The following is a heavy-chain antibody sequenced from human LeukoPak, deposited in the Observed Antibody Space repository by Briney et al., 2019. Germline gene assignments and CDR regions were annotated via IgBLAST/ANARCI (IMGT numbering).Heavy chain of an antibody. D-gene: IGHD3-22*01. CDR2: ISGSGGST. CDR1: GFTFSSYA. CDR3: ARLDSSALGVDY. V-gene: IGHV3-23*01. Sequence: GGSLRLSCAASGFTFSSYAMSWVRQAPGKGLERVSAISGSGGSTYYADSVKGRFTISRDNSKNTLYLQMNSLRAEDTAVYYCARLDSSALGVDYWGQGTLVTVSS. J-gene: IGHJ4*02.